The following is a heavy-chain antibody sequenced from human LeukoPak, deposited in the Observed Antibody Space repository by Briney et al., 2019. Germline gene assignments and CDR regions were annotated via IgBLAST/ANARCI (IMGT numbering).Heavy chain of an antibody. V-gene: IGHV4-34*01. CDR1: GGSFSGYY. CDR2: INHSRTN. D-gene: IGHD3-22*01. CDR3: ASAMIGVPDDAFDS. Sequence: NPSETLSLTCAVYGGSFSGYYWSWIRQPPGKGLEWIGEINHSRTNIYSPAIKSRVTLSVGTSKHLLSLKLSSVTAADTAVYYCASAMIGVPDDAFDSWGQGTMVTVSS. J-gene: IGHJ3*02.